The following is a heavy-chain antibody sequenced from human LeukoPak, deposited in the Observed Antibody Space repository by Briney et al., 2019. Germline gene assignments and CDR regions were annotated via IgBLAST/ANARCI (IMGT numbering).Heavy chain of an antibody. V-gene: IGHV3-73*01. CDR2: IRSKANSYAT. D-gene: IGHD3-22*01. J-gene: IGHJ3*02. CDR1: GFTFSGSA. CDR3: AKVNEITMIVIDAFDI. Sequence: GGSLRLSCAASGFTFSGSAMHWVRQASGKGLEWVGRIRSKANSYATAYAASVKGRFTISRDDSKNTAYLQMNSLKTEDTAVYYCAKVNEITMIVIDAFDIWGQGTMVTVSS.